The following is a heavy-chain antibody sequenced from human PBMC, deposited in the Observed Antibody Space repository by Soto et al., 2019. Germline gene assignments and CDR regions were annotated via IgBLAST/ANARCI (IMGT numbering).Heavy chain of an antibody. Sequence: EVQLVESGGGLVKPGGSLRLSCAASGFTFTNAWRTWVRQPPGKGLEWVGRIKSKTDSGTRDYAAPVKGRFTISRDDSKNTLYLQMNNLKTEDTGLYYCTTVEDYETTGFRDLHYHGMDVWGQGTTVTVSS. V-gene: IGHV3-15*01. D-gene: IGHD4-4*01. CDR3: TTVEDYETTGFRDLHYHGMDV. J-gene: IGHJ6*02. CDR1: GFTFTNAW. CDR2: IKSKTDSGTR.